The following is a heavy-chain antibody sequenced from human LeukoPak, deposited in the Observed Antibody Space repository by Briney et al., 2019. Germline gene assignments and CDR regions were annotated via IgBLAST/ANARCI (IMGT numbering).Heavy chain of an antibody. CDR3: ARQRGSGSDAFDI. V-gene: IGHV4-39*01. Sequence: SETLSLTCTVSGDSMSDYFWTWIRQPPGKGLEWIGSIYYSGSTYYNPSLKSRVTISVDTSKNQFSLKLSSVTAADTAVYYCARQRGSGSDAFDIWGQGTMVTVSS. CDR2: IYYSGST. CDR1: GDSMSDYF. J-gene: IGHJ3*02. D-gene: IGHD3-10*01.